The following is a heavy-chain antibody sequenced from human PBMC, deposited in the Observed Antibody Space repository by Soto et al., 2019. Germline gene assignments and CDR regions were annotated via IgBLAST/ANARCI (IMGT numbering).Heavy chain of an antibody. D-gene: IGHD6-6*01. CDR3: ARTRSFTLGFYYDGMDV. V-gene: IGHV5-51*01. Sequence: GESLKISCQGSGYIFASYWIGWVLQVPGKGLEWMGIIYPGDSDTRYSPSFQGQVTISADKSLRTAYLQWTSLKASDTALYYCARTRSFTLGFYYDGMDVWGQGTTVTVSS. J-gene: IGHJ6*02. CDR2: IYPGDSDT. CDR1: GYIFASYW.